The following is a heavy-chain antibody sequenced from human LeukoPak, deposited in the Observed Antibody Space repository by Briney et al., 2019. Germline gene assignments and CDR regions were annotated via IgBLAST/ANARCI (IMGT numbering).Heavy chain of an antibody. CDR3: AKDSYSSTWFLFDY. CDR1: GFTFSNSA. Sequence: PGGSLRLSCAASGFTFSNSAMSWVRQAPGKGLEWVSGISGSGGGTYYADSVRGRFTISRDNSKNTLYLQMNSLRAEDTAVYYCAKDSYSSTWFLFDYWGQGTLVTVSS. V-gene: IGHV3-23*01. D-gene: IGHD6-13*01. CDR2: ISGSGGGT. J-gene: IGHJ4*02.